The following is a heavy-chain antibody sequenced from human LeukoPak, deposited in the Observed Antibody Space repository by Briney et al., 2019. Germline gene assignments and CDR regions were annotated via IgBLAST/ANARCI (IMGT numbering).Heavy chain of an antibody. V-gene: IGHV3-7*01. D-gene: IGHD1-26*01. CDR2: IKEDGSVK. Sequence: GGSLRLSCAASGFTFSRHWMDWVRQAPGKGLEWVANIKEDGSVKEYVDPVKGRFTISRDNAKNSLYLQMNSLRAEDTAVYYCMAEGSTSWEGYWGQGTLVTVSS. CDR3: MAEGSTSWEGY. CDR1: GFTFSRHW. J-gene: IGHJ4*02.